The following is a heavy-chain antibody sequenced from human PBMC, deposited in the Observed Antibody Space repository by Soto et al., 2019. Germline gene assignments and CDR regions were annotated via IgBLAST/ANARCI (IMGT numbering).Heavy chain of an antibody. CDR3: ARGRDGDY. D-gene: IGHD6-6*01. Sequence: QVHLVQSGAEVKKPGASVKVSCKCSGYTFTSYGITWVRQAPGQGLEWMGWISAHNDNTDYAQKLQGRVTVTRDTSTSTDYMELRSLRSDDTAVYYCARGRDGDYWGQGALVTVSS. CDR2: ISAHNDNT. CDR1: GYTFTSYG. J-gene: IGHJ4*02. V-gene: IGHV1-18*01.